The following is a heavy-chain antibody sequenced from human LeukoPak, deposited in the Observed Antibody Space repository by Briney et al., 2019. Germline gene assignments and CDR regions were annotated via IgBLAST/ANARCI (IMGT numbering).Heavy chain of an antibody. Sequence: ASVKVSCRASGYSFTGYFIHWVRQAPGQGLEWMGWINPNSGGTNYAQKFQGRVTMTRDTSISTAYMELSRLTSDDTAVYFCSTAFGVVDFDYWGQGTLVTVSS. V-gene: IGHV1-2*02. CDR3: STAFGVVDFDY. CDR1: GYSFTGYF. J-gene: IGHJ4*02. CDR2: INPNSGGT. D-gene: IGHD3-3*01.